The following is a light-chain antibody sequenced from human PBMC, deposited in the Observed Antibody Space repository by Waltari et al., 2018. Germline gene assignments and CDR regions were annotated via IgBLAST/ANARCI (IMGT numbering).Light chain of an antibody. CDR3: QTGGHGTWV. CDR2: VNSDGSH. Sequence: QQPGQGPRYLMKVNSDGSHSEGDDIPDRFSGSGSGAERNLAISSLQSEDEADYYCQTGGHGTWVFGGGTKLTVL. V-gene: IGLV4-69*02. J-gene: IGLJ3*02.